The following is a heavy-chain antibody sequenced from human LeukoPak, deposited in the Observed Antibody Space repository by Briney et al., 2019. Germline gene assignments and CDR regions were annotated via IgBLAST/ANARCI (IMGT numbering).Heavy chain of an antibody. CDR2: ISSSSSYI. Sequence: PGGSLRLSCAASGFTFSSYSMNWVRQAPGKGLEWVSSISSSSSYIYYADSVKGRFTISRDNAKNSLYLQMNSLRAEDTAVYYCARGVTILYGMDVWGQGTTVTVSS. V-gene: IGHV3-21*01. CDR1: GFTFSSYS. D-gene: IGHD3-3*01. CDR3: ARGVTILYGMDV. J-gene: IGHJ6*02.